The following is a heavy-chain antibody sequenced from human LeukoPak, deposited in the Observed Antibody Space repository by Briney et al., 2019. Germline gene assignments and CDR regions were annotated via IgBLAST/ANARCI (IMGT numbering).Heavy chain of an antibody. CDR3: ARDAGGYFDY. CDR2: IYYSGST. J-gene: IGHJ4*02. V-gene: IGHV4-31*03. CDR1: GCSISSSDYY. D-gene: IGHD3-10*01. Sequence: SQTLSLTCTVSGCSISSSDYYWTWIRDPPGKGLEWIGNIYYSGSTYYNPSLKSRLSISVDTSKNQSSLKLSSVTAADTALYYCARDAGGYFDYWGQGTLVTVSS.